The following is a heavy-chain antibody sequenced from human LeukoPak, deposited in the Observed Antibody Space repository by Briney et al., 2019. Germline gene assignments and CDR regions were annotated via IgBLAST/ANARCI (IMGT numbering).Heavy chain of an antibody. D-gene: IGHD2-21*02. CDR2: ISSSSSYI. V-gene: IGHV3-21*01. J-gene: IGHJ3*02. Sequence: GGSLRLSCAASGFTFSSYSMNWVRQAPGKGLEWVSSISSSSSYIYYADSVKGRFTISRDNAKNSLYLQMNSLRAEDTAVYYWARDPYCGGDCYPPDAFDIWGQGTMVTVSS. CDR3: ARDPYCGGDCYPPDAFDI. CDR1: GFTFSSYS.